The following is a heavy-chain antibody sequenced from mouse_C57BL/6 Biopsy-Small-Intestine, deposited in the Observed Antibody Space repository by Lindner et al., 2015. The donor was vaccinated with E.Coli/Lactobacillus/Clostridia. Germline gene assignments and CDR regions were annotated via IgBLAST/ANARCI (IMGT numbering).Heavy chain of an antibody. CDR1: GYTFTDYN. V-gene: IGHV1-34*02. CDR2: IYPNIGGT. J-gene: IGHJ3*01. D-gene: IGHD1-1*01. Sequence: VQLQESGPELVKPGASVKISCKASGYTFTDYNMDWVEQGHGKSLEWIGYIYPNIGGTGYNQKFKNKATLTVDKSSSTAYVELHSLTSEDSAVYYCVRYHSSYAFLYWGQGTLVTVSA. CDR3: VRYHSSYAFLY.